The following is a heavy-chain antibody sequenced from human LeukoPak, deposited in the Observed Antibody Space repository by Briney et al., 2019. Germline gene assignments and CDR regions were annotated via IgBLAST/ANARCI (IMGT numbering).Heavy chain of an antibody. CDR2: ISYDGSNK. CDR1: GFTFSSYG. Sequence: GGSLRLSCAASGFTFSSYGMHWVRQAPGKGLEWVAVISYDGSNKYYADSVKGRFTISRDNSKNTLYLQMNSLRAEDTAVYYCAKEWSEWELQPFDYWGQGTLVTVSS. J-gene: IGHJ4*02. CDR3: AKEWSEWELQPFDY. V-gene: IGHV3-30*18. D-gene: IGHD1-26*01.